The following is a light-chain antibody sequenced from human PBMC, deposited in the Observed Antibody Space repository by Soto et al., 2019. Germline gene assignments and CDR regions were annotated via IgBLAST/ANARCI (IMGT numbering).Light chain of an antibody. CDR1: QSVSSY. CDR3: QKRSNWPWT. CDR2: DAS. Sequence: DIVFTHAPSTLSSSQWETGRLSLRASQSVSSYLVWYQQKPSQAPRLLIYDASNMATGIPARFSGSGSGTDFTLTISSLEPEDFAVYYCQKRSNWPWTCGQGTTGDIK. J-gene: IGKJ1*01. V-gene: IGKV3-11*01.